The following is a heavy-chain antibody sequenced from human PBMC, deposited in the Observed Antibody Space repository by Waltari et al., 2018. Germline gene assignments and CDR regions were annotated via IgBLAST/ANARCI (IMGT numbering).Heavy chain of an antibody. J-gene: IGHJ4*02. CDR2: IIPIVGTA. CDR3: ARDTLRKVVVTALDY. Sequence: QVQLVQSGAEVKKPGSSVKVSCKASGGTFSSYAISWVRQAPGQGLEWMGRIIPIVGTANYAQKVQGRVTITADESTSTAYMELSSLRSEDTAVYYCARDTLRKVVVTALDYWGQGTLVTVSS. V-gene: IGHV1-69*11. D-gene: IGHD2-21*02. CDR1: GGTFSSYA.